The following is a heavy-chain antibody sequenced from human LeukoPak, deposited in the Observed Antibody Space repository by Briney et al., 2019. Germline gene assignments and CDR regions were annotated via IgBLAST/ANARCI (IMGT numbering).Heavy chain of an antibody. CDR2: ISGSGGST. J-gene: IGHJ4*02. CDR3: AKGGFKRELLPYGY. V-gene: IGHV3-23*01. CDR1: GFTFSSYA. D-gene: IGHD1-26*01. Sequence: GGSLRLSCAASGFTFSSYAMSWVRQAPGKGLEWVSAISGSGGSTYYADSVKGRFTISRDNSKNTLYLQMNSLRAEDTAVYYCAKGGFKRELLPYGYWGQGTLVTVSS.